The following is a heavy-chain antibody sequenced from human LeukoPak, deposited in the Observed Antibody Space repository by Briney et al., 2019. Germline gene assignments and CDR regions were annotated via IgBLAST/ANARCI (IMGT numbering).Heavy chain of an antibody. CDR3: ARGPPTDYYDSSGFYYVFDY. V-gene: IGHV4-34*01. CDR2: INHSGRT. Sequence: SETLSLTCVVYGVSFSGYYWSWIRQPPGKGLEWIGEINHSGRTNYNPSLKSRVTISVDTSKNQFSLKLRSVTAADTAVYFCARGPPTDYYDSSGFYYVFDYWGQGTLVTVSS. J-gene: IGHJ4*02. D-gene: IGHD3-22*01. CDR1: GVSFSGYY.